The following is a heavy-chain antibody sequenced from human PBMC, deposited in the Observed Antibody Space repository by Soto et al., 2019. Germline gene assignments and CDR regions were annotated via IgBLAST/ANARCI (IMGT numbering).Heavy chain of an antibody. CDR3: ASSYGSGYRAFDY. Sequence: SVKVSCKASGYTFKFYSINCVRQAPGLGLEWMGRVNPIVSMSNYAQKFQGRVTMTADKSTSTAYMELSSLRSEDTAIYYCASSYGSGYRAFDYWGQGALVTSPQ. V-gene: IGHV1-69*02. CDR1: GYTFKFYS. D-gene: IGHD3-10*01. CDR2: VNPIVSMS. J-gene: IGHJ4*02.